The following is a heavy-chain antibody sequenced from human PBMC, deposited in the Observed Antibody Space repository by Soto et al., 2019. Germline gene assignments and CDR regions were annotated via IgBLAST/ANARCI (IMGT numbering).Heavy chain of an antibody. Sequence: SLTCSVSGGSIRSFYWSWIRQPPGKGLEWIGYSYYTGGIRYNPSLESRVTISVDTSKNQFSLKMSSVTAADTAVYYCARVGEQWLGGDYYYNGMDVWGQGTTVTVSS. CDR1: GGSIRSFY. D-gene: IGHD6-19*01. CDR2: SYYTGGI. CDR3: ARVGEQWLGGDYYYNGMDV. J-gene: IGHJ6*02. V-gene: IGHV4-59*01.